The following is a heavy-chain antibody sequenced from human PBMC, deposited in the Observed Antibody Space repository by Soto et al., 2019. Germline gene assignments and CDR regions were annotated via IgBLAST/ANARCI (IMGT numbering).Heavy chain of an antibody. Sequence: GASVKVSCKASGGTFSSYAISWVRQAPGQGLEWMGGIIPIFGTANYAQKFQGRVTITADKSTSTAYMELSSLRSEDTAVYCCARGGYSYAPFDYWGQGTLVTVSS. CDR3: ARGGYSYAPFDY. J-gene: IGHJ4*02. CDR1: GGTFSSYA. V-gene: IGHV1-69*06. D-gene: IGHD5-18*01. CDR2: IIPIFGTA.